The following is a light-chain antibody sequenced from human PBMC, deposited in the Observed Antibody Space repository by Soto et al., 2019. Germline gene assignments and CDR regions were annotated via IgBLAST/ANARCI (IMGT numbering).Light chain of an antibody. CDR3: SSYTSSSTYV. Sequence: QSALTQPASVSGSPGQSITISCTGTSSDVGGYNYVSWYQQHPGKAPKLMIYEVSNRPSGVSNRFSGSKSGNTASLTISGFQAEDEADYYCSSYTSSSTYVFGTGTKLPS. J-gene: IGLJ1*01. CDR2: EVS. CDR1: SSDVGGYNY. V-gene: IGLV2-14*01.